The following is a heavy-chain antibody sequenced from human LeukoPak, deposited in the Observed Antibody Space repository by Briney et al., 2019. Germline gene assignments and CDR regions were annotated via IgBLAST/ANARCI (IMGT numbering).Heavy chain of an antibody. CDR1: GFTFSSYA. Sequence: LSGGSLRLSCAASGFTFSSYAMSWVRQAPGKGLEWVSAISGSGGSTYYADSVKGRFTISRDNSKNTLYLQMNSLRAEDTAVYYCAKSPLVWFGESDYWGQGTLVTVSS. CDR3: AKSPLVWFGESDY. J-gene: IGHJ4*02. V-gene: IGHV3-23*01. CDR2: ISGSGGST. D-gene: IGHD3-10*01.